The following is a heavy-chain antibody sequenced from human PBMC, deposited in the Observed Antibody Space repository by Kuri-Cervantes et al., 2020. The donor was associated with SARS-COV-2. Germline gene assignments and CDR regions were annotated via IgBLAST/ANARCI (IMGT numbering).Heavy chain of an antibody. V-gene: IGHV3-23*01. CDR1: GFTFSSYA. CDR2: ISGSGGST. D-gene: IGHD2-15*01. J-gene: IGHJ4*02. Sequence: GESLKISCAASGFTFSSYAMSWVRQAPGKGLEWVSAISGSGGSTYYADSVKGRLTISRDNAKNSLYLQMNSLRAEDTAVYYCARDCSGGSCYSYWGQGTLVTVSS. CDR3: ARDCSGGSCYSY.